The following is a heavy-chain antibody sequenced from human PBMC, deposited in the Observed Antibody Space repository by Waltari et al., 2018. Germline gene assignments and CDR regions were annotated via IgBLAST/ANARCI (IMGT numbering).Heavy chain of an antibody. Sequence: QVQLQQWGAGLLKPSETLSLTCAVYGGSFSGYYWSWIRQPPGKGLEWIGEINHSGSNNYNPSLKSRVTISVDTSKNQFSLKLSSVTAADTAVYYCARAGYYYGSGSYYNDPPLGYWGQGTLVTVSS. D-gene: IGHD3-10*01. V-gene: IGHV4-34*01. J-gene: IGHJ4*02. CDR3: ARAGYYYGSGSYYNDPPLGY. CDR2: INHSGSN. CDR1: GGSFSGYY.